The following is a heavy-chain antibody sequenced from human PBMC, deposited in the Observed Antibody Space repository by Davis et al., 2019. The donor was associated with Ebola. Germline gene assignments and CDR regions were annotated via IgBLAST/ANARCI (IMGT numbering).Heavy chain of an antibody. CDR1: GFSFANSW. CDR2: IKQDGSGK. J-gene: IGHJ3*02. Sequence: PGGSLRLSCVVSGFSFANSWMIWVRQAQGKGLEWVANIKQDGSGKYYVDSVKGRFTISRDNAKNSLDLQMNSLRAEDTAVYYCARGVDRACDIWGQGTMVTVSS. V-gene: IGHV3-7*03. CDR3: ARGVDRACDI.